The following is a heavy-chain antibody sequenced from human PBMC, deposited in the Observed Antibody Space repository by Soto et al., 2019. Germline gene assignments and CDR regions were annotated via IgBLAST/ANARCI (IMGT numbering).Heavy chain of an antibody. V-gene: IGHV1-18*01. CDR2: ISAYNGNT. CDR1: GYTFTSYG. Sequence: GASVKVSCKASGYTFTSYGISWVRQAPGQGLGWMGWISAYNGNTNYAQKLQGRVTMTTDTSTSTAYMELRSLRSDDTAVYYCARDLYDYIWGSYPTSFDYWGQGTLVTVSS. D-gene: IGHD3-16*02. J-gene: IGHJ4*02. CDR3: ARDLYDYIWGSYPTSFDY.